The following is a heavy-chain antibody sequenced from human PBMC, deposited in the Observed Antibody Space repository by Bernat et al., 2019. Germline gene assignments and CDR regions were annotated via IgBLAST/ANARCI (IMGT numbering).Heavy chain of an antibody. CDR2: ISYDGSNK. Sequence: QVQLVESGGGVVQPGRSLRLSCAASGFTFSSYAMHWVRQAPGKGLEWVAVISYDGSNKYYADSVKGRFTISRDNSKNTLYLQMNSLRAEDTAVYYCARVGYYYDSSGYYTIDYWGQGTLVTVSS. CDR1: GFTFSSYA. CDR3: ARVGYYYDSSGYYTIDY. V-gene: IGHV3-30-3*01. D-gene: IGHD3-22*01. J-gene: IGHJ4*02.